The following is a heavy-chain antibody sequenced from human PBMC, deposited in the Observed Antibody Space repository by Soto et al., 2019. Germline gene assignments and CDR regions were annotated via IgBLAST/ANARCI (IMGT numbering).Heavy chain of an antibody. CDR2: ISGSGGST. V-gene: IGHV3-23*01. CDR3: AKDPGLGNYYFDY. J-gene: IGHJ4*02. Sequence: PGGSLRLSCAASGFTFSSYAMSWVRQAPGKGLEWVSAISGSGGSTYYADSVKGRFTISRDNSKNTLYLQVNSLRAEDTAVYYCAKDPGLGNYYFDYWGQGTLVTVSS. D-gene: IGHD1-1*01. CDR1: GFTFSSYA.